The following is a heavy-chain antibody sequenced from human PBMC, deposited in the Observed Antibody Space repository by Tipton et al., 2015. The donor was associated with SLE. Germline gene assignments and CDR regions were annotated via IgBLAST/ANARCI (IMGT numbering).Heavy chain of an antibody. CDR1: GGSISRHY. V-gene: IGHV4-59*11. J-gene: IGHJ4*02. D-gene: IGHD6-13*01. Sequence: TLSLTCTVSGGSISRHYWRWIRQPPGKGLEWIGYIYYSGITNYNPSLKSRVTISVDTSKNQFSLKLSSVTAADTAVYYCARSAGYGSNWAHFDYWGQGTLVSVSS. CDR3: ARSAGYGSNWAHFDY. CDR2: IYYSGIT.